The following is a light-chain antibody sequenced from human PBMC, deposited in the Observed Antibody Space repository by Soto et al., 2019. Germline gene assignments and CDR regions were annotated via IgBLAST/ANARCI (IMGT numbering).Light chain of an antibody. Sequence: QSALTQPPSASGSPGQSVTISCTGTSSDVGGYDYVSWYQQHPGKAPNLMIYEVTKRPSGVPDRFSGSKSGNTASLTVSGLQAEDEADYYCSSYAGSNHFVFGTGTKLTVL. J-gene: IGLJ1*01. CDR2: EVT. CDR1: SSDVGGYDY. CDR3: SSYAGSNHFV. V-gene: IGLV2-8*01.